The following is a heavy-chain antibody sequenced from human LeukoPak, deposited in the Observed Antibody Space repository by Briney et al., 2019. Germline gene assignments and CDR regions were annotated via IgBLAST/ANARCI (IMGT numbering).Heavy chain of an antibody. CDR1: GGSISSYY. CDR2: IYYSGST. Sequence: PETLSLTCTVSGGSISSYYWSWIRQPPGKGLEWIGYIYYSGSTNYNPSLKSRVTISVDTSKNQFSLKLSSVTAADTAVYYCARHVGAVALSPIDYWGQGTLVTVSS. CDR3: ARHVGAVALSPIDY. V-gene: IGHV4-59*01. J-gene: IGHJ4*02. D-gene: IGHD6-19*01.